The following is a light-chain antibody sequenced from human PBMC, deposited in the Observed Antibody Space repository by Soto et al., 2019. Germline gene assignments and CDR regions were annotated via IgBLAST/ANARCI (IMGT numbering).Light chain of an antibody. CDR1: SGSVSTSYY. CDR3: VLYMGSGIRV. Sequence: QAVVTQEPSFSVSPGGTVTLTCGLSSGSVSTSYYPSWYQQTPGQAPRTLNFSTNTRASGVPDRFSGSILGNKAALTITGAQADDESDYYCVLYMGSGIRVFGGGTKVTVL. CDR2: STN. J-gene: IGLJ3*02. V-gene: IGLV8-61*01.